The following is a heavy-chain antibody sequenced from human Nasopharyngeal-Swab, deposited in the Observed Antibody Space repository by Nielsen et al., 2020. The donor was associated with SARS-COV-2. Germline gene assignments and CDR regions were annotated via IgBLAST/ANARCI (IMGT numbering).Heavy chain of an antibody. CDR3: ARGTADYSNPSFDY. CDR2: IWGSGRGT. Sequence: GESLKISCSASGFIFNNYAMSWIRQSPGKGLEWVGIIWGSGRGTNYADSVKGRFTISRDNAKNSLYLLVNSLRGEDTALYYCARGTADYSNPSFDYWGQGTLVTVPS. CDR1: GFIFNNYA. D-gene: IGHD4-11*01. V-gene: IGHV3-11*05. J-gene: IGHJ4*02.